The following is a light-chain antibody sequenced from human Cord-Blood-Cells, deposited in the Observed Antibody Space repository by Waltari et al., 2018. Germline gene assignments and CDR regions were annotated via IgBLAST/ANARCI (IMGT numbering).Light chain of an antibody. J-gene: IGLJ1*01. CDR1: SRDVGGYNY. CDR2: EVS. Sequence: QSALTQPPSASGSPGQSVTISCTGTSRDVGGYNYVSWYQQHPGKAPKLMIYEVSKRPSGVPDRFSGSKSGNTASLTFSGLQAEDEADYYCSSYAGSNNYVFGTGTKVTVL. CDR3: SSYAGSNNYV. V-gene: IGLV2-8*01.